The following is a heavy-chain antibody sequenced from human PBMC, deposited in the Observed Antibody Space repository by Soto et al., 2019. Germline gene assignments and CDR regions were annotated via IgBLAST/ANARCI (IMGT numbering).Heavy chain of an antibody. CDR2: IIPILGIA. CDR3: ARDPAGRDYYGSGSNNWFDP. Sequence: SVKVSCKASGGTFSSYTISWVRQAPGQGLEWMGRIIPILGIANYAQKFQGRVTITADKSTSTAYMELSSLRSEDTAVYYCARDPAGRDYYGSGSNNWFDPWGQGTLVTVSS. J-gene: IGHJ5*02. D-gene: IGHD3-10*01. CDR1: GGTFSSYT. V-gene: IGHV1-69*04.